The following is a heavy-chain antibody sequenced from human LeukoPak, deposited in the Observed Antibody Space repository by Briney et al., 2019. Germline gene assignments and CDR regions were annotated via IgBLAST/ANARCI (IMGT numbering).Heavy chain of an antibody. Sequence: ASVKVSCKASGYTFTSYDINWVRQATGQGLEWMGWMNPNSGNTGYAQKFQGRVTMTRNTSISTAYMELSSLRSEDTAVYYCARGLLWFGESHYYGMDVWGQGTTVTVSS. CDR1: GYTFTSYD. V-gene: IGHV1-8*01. CDR2: MNPNSGNT. CDR3: ARGLLWFGESHYYGMDV. J-gene: IGHJ6*02. D-gene: IGHD3-10*01.